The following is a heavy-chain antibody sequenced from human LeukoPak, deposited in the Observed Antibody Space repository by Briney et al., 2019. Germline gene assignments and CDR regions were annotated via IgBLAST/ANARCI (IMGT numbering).Heavy chain of an antibody. CDR1: GFTFSSYA. V-gene: IGHV3-23*01. J-gene: IGHJ4*02. D-gene: IGHD6-13*01. Sequence: GGSLRLSCAASGFTFSSYAMSWVRQAPGKGLEWVSAIIGSGSSTYYADSVKGRFTISRDNSKNTLFLQMNSLRAEDTAVYYCAKDRAQQLVLDFWGQGTLVTVSS. CDR3: AKDRAQQLVLDF. CDR2: IIGSGSST.